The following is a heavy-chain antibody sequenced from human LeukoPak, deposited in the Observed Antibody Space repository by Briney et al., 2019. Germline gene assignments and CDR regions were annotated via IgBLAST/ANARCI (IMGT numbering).Heavy chain of an antibody. CDR2: IYYTGST. CDR1: DGSINGYY. J-gene: IGHJ5*02. CDR3: ARDHVDTAMGEFDP. Sequence: SETLSLTCTVSDGSINGYYWSWIRQSPGKGLESLGYIYYTGSTNYNPFLKSRVTISVDTSKNQFSLKLSSVTAADTAVYYCARDHVDTAMGEFDPWGQGTLVTVSS. D-gene: IGHD5-18*01. V-gene: IGHV4-59*01.